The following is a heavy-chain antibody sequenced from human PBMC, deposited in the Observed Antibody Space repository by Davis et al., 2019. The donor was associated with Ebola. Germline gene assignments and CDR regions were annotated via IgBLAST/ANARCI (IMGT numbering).Heavy chain of an antibody. CDR3: ARVKGLINWNEIDY. D-gene: IGHD1-1*01. CDR2: IIPIRGIA. V-gene: IGHV1-69*02. Sequence: SAQISCNASGGTFSSYTISWVRQPPGPGLEWVGRIIPIRGIANYAQQFQGRVTITADKSTRTAYMELSSLRSEDTAVYYCARVKGLINWNEIDYRGQGTLVIVSS. J-gene: IGHJ4*02. CDR1: GGTFSSYT.